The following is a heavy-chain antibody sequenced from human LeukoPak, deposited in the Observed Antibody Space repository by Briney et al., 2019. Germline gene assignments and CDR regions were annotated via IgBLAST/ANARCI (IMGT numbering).Heavy chain of an antibody. J-gene: IGHJ3*02. V-gene: IGHV3-21*01. CDR1: GFTFSTYS. CDR3: ARDALRLHAFDI. D-gene: IGHD4-17*01. Sequence: GGSLRLSCAASGFTFSTYSMNWVRQAPGKGLEWVSSISSSSSYRYYADSVKGRFTISRDNAKNSLYLQMNSLRAEDTAVYYCARDALRLHAFDIWGQGTMVTVSS. CDR2: ISSSSSYR.